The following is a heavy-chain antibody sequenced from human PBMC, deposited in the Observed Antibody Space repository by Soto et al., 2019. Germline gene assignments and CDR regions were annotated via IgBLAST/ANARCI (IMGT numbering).Heavy chain of an antibody. V-gene: IGHV4-59*01. Sequence: PSETLSLTCTVSGGSISSYYWSWIQQPPGKGLEWIGYIYYSGSTNYNPSLKSRVTISVDTSKNQFSLKLSSVTAADTAVYYCARVGSASGVYYYYYSMDVWGKGTTVTVSS. CDR3: ARVGSASGVYYYYYSMDV. CDR1: GGSISSYY. J-gene: IGHJ6*03. D-gene: IGHD2-15*01. CDR2: IYYSGST.